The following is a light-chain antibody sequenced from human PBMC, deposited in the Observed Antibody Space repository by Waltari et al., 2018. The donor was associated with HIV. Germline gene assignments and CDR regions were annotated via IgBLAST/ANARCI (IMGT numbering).Light chain of an antibody. CDR1: SSDVGTYNS. J-gene: IGLJ3*02. Sequence: QSALTQPPPASGSPGQSVTISCTGTSSDVGTYNSVSWFQQFPGKAPKLMIYEVSKRPSGVPDRFSGSKSGNTASLTVSGLQPEDEADYYCFSYAGNDNWVFAGGTKLTVL. V-gene: IGLV2-8*01. CDR3: FSYAGNDNWV. CDR2: EVS.